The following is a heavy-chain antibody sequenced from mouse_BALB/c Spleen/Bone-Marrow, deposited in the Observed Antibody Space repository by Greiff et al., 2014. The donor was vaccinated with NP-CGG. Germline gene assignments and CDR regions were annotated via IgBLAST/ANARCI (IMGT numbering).Heavy chain of an antibody. Sequence: VQLQQSGAELVRPGASVKLSCKASGYTFTSYWMNWVKQRPEQGLEWIGRIDPYDSETHYNQKFKDKAILTVDKSSSTAYMQLSSLTSEDSAVYYFARSGYRYDFWFAYWGQGTLVTVSA. D-gene: IGHD2-14*01. CDR2: IDPYDSET. CDR1: GYTFTSYW. V-gene: IGHV1-52*01. J-gene: IGHJ3*01. CDR3: ARSGYRYDFWFAY.